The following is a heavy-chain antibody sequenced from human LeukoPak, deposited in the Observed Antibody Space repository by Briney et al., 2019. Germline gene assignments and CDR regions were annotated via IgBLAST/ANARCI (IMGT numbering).Heavy chain of an antibody. Sequence: GGSLRLSCAASGFTFSSFWMSWVRQAPGKGLEWVANIKEDGREKYYVDSVKSRFTVSRDNAKNSLYLQMNSLRAEDTAVYYCARDHYFAEDYWGQGTLVTVSS. J-gene: IGHJ4*02. CDR2: IKEDGREK. V-gene: IGHV3-7*03. D-gene: IGHD3-9*01. CDR3: ARDHYFAEDY. CDR1: GFTFSSFW.